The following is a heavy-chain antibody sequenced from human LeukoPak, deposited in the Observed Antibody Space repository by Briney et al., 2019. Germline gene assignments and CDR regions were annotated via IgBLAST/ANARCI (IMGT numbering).Heavy chain of an antibody. J-gene: IGHJ4*02. D-gene: IGHD3-10*01. Sequence: ASETLSLTCTVSGGSISSYYWSWIRQPPGKGLEWIGYIYYSGSTNYNPSLKSRVTISVDTSKNQFSLKLSSVTAADTAVYYCARRYYGSGSYPFDYWGQGTLVTVSS. CDR2: IYYSGST. V-gene: IGHV4-59*08. CDR3: ARRYYGSGSYPFDY. CDR1: GGSISSYY.